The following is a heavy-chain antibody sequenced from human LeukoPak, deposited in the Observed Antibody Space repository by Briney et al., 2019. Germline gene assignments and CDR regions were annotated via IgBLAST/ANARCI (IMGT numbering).Heavy chain of an antibody. CDR3: ASSEFGESLDY. D-gene: IGHD3-10*01. CDR1: GGSISSSSYY. V-gene: IGHV4-61*05. CDR2: IYYSGST. Sequence: SETLSLTCTVSGGSISSSSYYWAWIRQPPGKGLEWIGYIYYSGSTNYNPSLKSRVTISVDTSKNQFSLKLSSVTAADTAVYYCASSEFGESLDYWGQGTLVTVSS. J-gene: IGHJ4*02.